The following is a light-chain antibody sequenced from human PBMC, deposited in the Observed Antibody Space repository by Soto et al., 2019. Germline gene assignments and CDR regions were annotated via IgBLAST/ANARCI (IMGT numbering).Light chain of an antibody. CDR1: SSNIGNNY. V-gene: IGLV1-51*01. CDR3: GTWDSSLSAVV. CDR2: DNN. J-gene: IGLJ2*01. Sequence: QSVLTQPPSVSAAPGQKVTISCSGSSSNIGNNYVSWYQQRPGTAPKLLIYDNNKPPSGIPDRFSGSKSGTSATLGITGLQNGDEADYYCGTWDSSLSAVVFGGGTKVTVL.